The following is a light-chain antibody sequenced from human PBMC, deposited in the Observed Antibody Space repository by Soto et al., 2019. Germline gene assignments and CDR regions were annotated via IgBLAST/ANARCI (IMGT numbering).Light chain of an antibody. V-gene: IGKV3-20*01. CDR2: GAS. J-gene: IGKJ2*01. CDR3: QHYGASQYT. Sequence: IVLTQSPGTLSLSPGETVTLSCRASQSVTSSNLAWYQQKPGQAPRLLIYGASYRATGIADKFTGGGSGADFSLTISRLEPEDFAVYFCQHYGASQYTFGQGTKLAIK. CDR1: QSVTSSN.